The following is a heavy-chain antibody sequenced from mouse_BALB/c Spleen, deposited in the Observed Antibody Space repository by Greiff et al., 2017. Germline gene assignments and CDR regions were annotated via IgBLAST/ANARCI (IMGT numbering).Heavy chain of an antibody. Sequence: VQRVESGAELVKPGASVKLSCKTSGYTFTSYWIQWVKQRPGQGLGWIGEIFPGTGTTYYNEKFKGKATLTIDTSSSTAYMQLSSLTSEDSAVYFCARGYEGVDYWGQGTSVTVSS. CDR3: ARGYEGVDY. CDR2: IFPGTGTT. CDR1: GYTFTSYW. V-gene: IGHV1S132*01. D-gene: IGHD2-14*01. J-gene: IGHJ4*01.